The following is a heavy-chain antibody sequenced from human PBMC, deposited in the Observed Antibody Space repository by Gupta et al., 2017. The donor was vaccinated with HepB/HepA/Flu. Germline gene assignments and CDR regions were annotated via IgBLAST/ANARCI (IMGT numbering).Heavy chain of an antibody. CDR1: GGTFSSYA. CDR3: ARDRNYYGSGIYDDYYYYYMDV. Sequence: QVQLVQSGAEVKKPGSSVKVSCKASGGTFSSYAISWVRQAPGQGLEWMGGIIPIFGTANYAQKFQGRVTITADKSTSTAYMELSSLRSEDTAVYYCARDRNYYGSGIYDDYYYYYMDVWGKGTTVTVSS. CDR2: IIPIFGTA. V-gene: IGHV1-69*06. J-gene: IGHJ6*03. D-gene: IGHD3-10*01.